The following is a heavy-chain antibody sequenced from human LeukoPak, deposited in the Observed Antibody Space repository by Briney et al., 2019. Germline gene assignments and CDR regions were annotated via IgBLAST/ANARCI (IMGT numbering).Heavy chain of an antibody. Sequence: SETLSLTCAVYGGSFSGYYWSWIRQPPGKGLEWIGEINHSGSTNYNPSLKSRVTISVDTSKNQFSLKLSSVTAADTAVYYCARPHYGDNAGTHYYYYMDVWGKGTTVTVSS. J-gene: IGHJ6*03. D-gene: IGHD4-17*01. CDR3: ARPHYGDNAGTHYYYYMDV. CDR1: GGSFSGYY. CDR2: INHSGST. V-gene: IGHV4-34*01.